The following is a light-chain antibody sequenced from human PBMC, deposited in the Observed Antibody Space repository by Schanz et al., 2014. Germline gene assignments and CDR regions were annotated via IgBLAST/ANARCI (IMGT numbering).Light chain of an antibody. CDR3: CSYAGDTPHVA. Sequence: QSALTQPRSVSGSPGQSVTISCTGTSSDVGGYNYVSWYQQHPGKAPKLMIYDVSKRPSGVPDRFSGSKSGNTASLTISGLQAEDEADYYCCSYAGDTPHVALGGGTKLTVL. CDR2: DVS. CDR1: SSDVGGYNY. J-gene: IGLJ2*01. V-gene: IGLV2-11*01.